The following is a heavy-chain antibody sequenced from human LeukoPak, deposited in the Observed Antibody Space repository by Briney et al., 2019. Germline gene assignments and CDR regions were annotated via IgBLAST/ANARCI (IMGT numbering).Heavy chain of an antibody. V-gene: IGHV3-33*01. CDR3: ARDGNYYDSSGYSGDY. D-gene: IGHD3-22*01. Sequence: PGGSLRLSCAASGFTFSSYGMHWVRQAPGKGLEWVAVIWYDGSNKYYADSVKGRFTISRDNSKNTLYLQMNSLRAEDTAVYYCARDGNYYDSSGYSGDYWGQGTLVTVSS. CDR1: GFTFSSYG. CDR2: IWYDGSNK. J-gene: IGHJ4*02.